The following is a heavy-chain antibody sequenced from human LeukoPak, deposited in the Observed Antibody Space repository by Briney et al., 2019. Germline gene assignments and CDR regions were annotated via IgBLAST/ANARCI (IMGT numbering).Heavy chain of an antibody. CDR2: INPNSGGT. CDR1: GYTFTGYY. V-gene: IGHV1-2*02. Sequence: ASVKVSCKASGYTFTGYYMHWVRQAPGQGLEWMGWINPNSGGTNYAQKFQGRVTMTRDTSISTAYMELSRLRSDDTAVYYCARGVVPAASPGNWFDPWGKGTLVTVSS. CDR3: ARGVVPAASPGNWFDP. J-gene: IGHJ5*02. D-gene: IGHD2-2*01.